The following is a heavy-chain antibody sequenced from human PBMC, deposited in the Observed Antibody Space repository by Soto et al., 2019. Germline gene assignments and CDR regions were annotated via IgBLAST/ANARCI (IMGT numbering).Heavy chain of an antibody. CDR3: ARGYCSGGSCYYYYMDV. CDR2: IYYSGST. J-gene: IGHJ6*03. V-gene: IGHV4-61*08. Sequence: SETLSLTCTVSGGSISSGGYYWSWIRQHPGKGLEWIGYIYYSGSTNYNPSLKSRVTISVDTSKNQFSLKLSSVTAADTAVYYCARGYCSGGSCYYYYMDVWGKGTTVTVSS. CDR1: GGSISSGGYY. D-gene: IGHD2-15*01.